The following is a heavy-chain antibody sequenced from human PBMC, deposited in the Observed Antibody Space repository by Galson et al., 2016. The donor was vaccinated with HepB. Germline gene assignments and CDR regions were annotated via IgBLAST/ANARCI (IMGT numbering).Heavy chain of an antibody. CDR1: GFTFSTYT. D-gene: IGHD6-6*01. CDR3: AKDSSSAL. Sequence: SLRLSCAASGFTFSTYTLNWVRQAPGKGLEWVAVISYAGSNKYYADSVKGRFTISRDNAKNSLFLQMNSLRAEDTAVYYCAKDSSSALWGRGSLVTVSS. CDR2: ISYAGSNK. V-gene: IGHV3-33*03. J-gene: IGHJ2*01.